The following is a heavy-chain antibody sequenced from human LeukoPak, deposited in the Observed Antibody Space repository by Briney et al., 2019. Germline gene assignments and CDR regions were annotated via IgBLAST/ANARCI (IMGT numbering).Heavy chain of an antibody. CDR3: ARVRSGYSMDY. J-gene: IGHJ4*02. CDR2: ISSGSSTI. Sequence: GGSLRLSYAASGFTFSDYYMSWIRQAPGKGLEWVSYISSGSSTIYYADSVKGRFTISRDNAKNSLYLQMNSLRAEDTAVYYCARVRSGYSMDYWGQGTLVTVSS. D-gene: IGHD3-3*01. CDR1: GFTFSDYY. V-gene: IGHV3-11*04.